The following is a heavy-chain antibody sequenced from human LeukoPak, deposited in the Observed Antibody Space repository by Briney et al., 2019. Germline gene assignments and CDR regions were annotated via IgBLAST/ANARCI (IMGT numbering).Heavy chain of an antibody. V-gene: IGHV4-59*01. CDR1: GGSISSYY. CDR3: ARDLGDAYFDY. CDR2: IYYSGST. Sequence: SETLSLTCTVSGGSISSYYWSWIRQPPGKGLEWIGYIYYSGSTNYNPSLKSRVTISVDTSKNQFSLKLSSVTAADTAVYYSARDLGDAYFDYWGQGTLVTVSS. J-gene: IGHJ4*02.